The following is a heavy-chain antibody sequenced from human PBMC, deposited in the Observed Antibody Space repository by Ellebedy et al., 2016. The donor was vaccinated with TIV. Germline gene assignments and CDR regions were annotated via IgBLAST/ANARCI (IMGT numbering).Heavy chain of an antibody. Sequence: MPSETLSLTCAVSGGSITGNSWWSWVSQHPGKGLEWIGETQHSGRTQYNPSLKSRVFISVDKAKNQLSLQLGSVTAADTAVYYCARKIFFSYESTGRRWDDDYSAMDVWGQGTTVMVSS. V-gene: IGHV4-4*02. CDR1: GGSITGNSW. CDR3: ARKIFFSYESTGRRWDDDYSAMDV. CDR2: TQHSGRT. J-gene: IGHJ6*02. D-gene: IGHD4-11*01.